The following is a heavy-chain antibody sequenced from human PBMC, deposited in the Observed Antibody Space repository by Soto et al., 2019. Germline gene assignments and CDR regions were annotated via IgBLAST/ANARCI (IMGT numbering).Heavy chain of an antibody. CDR1: GGTFSSYA. CDR2: MIPIFGTA. V-gene: IGHV1-69*13. J-gene: IGHJ6*02. CDR3: ARVNSSGWYYYGMDV. D-gene: IGHD6-19*01. Sequence: ASVKVSCKASGGTFSSYAISWVRQAPGQGLEWMGGMIPIFGTANYAQKFQGRVTITADESTSTAYMELSSLRSEDTAVYYCARVNSSGWYYYGMDVWGQGTTVTVSS.